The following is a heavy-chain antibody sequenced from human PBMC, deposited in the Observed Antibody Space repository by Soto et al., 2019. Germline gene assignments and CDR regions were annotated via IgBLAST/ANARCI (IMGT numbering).Heavy chain of an antibody. V-gene: IGHV4-59*08. D-gene: IGHD4-17*01. CDR1: GGSISSYY. Sequence: QVQLQESGPGLVKPSETLSLTCTVSGGSISSYYWSWIRQPPGKGLEWIGYIYYSGSTNYNPSLKSRVTISVDTSKNQFSLKLGSVTAADTAVYYWARHKMTTVTTMRIPWDYYYMDVWGKGTTVTVSS. J-gene: IGHJ6*03. CDR2: IYYSGST. CDR3: ARHKMTTVTTMRIPWDYYYMDV.